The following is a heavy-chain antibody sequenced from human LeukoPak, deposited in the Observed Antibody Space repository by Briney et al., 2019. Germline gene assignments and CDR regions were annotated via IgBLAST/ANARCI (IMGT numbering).Heavy chain of an antibody. CDR1: GFTFSSYA. J-gene: IGHJ4*02. Sequence: PGGSLRLSCAASGFTFSSYAMSWVRQAPGKGLEWVSAISGSGGSTYYADSVKGRFTISRDNSKNTLYLQMNSLRAEDTAVYYCIALSAPNCGGDCPFGYWGQGTLVTVSS. CDR2: ISGSGGST. CDR3: IALSAPNCGGDCPFGY. D-gene: IGHD2-21*02. V-gene: IGHV3-23*01.